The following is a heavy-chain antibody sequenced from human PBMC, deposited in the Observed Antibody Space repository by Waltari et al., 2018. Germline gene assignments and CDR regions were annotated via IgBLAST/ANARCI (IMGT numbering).Heavy chain of an antibody. V-gene: IGHV4-61*01. CDR3: ARIVVVVAAYYWFDP. CDR2: IYYMGST. J-gene: IGHJ5*02. Sequence: QVQLQESGPGLVKPSETLSLTCTVSGGSVSSGSYYWSWIRQPPGKGLEWIGYIYYMGSTNYNPSLKSRVTISVDTSKNQFSLKLSSVTAADTAVYYCARIVVVVAAYYWFDPWGQGTLVTVSS. CDR1: GGSVSSGSYY. D-gene: IGHD2-15*01.